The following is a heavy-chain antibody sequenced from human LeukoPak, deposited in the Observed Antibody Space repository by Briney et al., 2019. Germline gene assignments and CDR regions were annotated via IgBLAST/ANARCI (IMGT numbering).Heavy chain of an antibody. D-gene: IGHD1-26*01. V-gene: IGHV4-59*03. J-gene: IGHJ4*02. Sequence: SETLSLTCSVSGGSISIYYWSWVRQPPGKGLEWIGYIYNGGSTNYNPSLKSRVTISVDTSKNQFSLKLTSVTAADTAVYYCVRDRELTYWGQGTLVTVSS. CDR1: GGSISIYY. CDR3: VRDRELTY. CDR2: IYNGGST.